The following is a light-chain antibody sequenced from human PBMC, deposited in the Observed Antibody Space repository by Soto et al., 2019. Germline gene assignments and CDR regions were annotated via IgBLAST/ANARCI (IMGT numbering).Light chain of an antibody. Sequence: ALTQPASVSGSPGQLITISCTGTSSDAGGYNYVSWYQQHPGKAPKLMIYDVSNRPSGVSNRFSGSKSGNTASLTISGLQAEDEADYYCSSYASSSTVVFGGGTKLTVL. CDR1: SSDAGGYNY. CDR2: DVS. CDR3: SSYASSSTVV. V-gene: IGLV2-14*01. J-gene: IGLJ2*01.